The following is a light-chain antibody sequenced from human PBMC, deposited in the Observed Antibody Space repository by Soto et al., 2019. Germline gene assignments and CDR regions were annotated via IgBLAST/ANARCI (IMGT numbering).Light chain of an antibody. Sequence: IQMTQSPSSLSASVGDRVTLTFQASQDISNYLNWYQKQPGKAPKLLIYDASKLKIGVPSRFRGSGSGTDFSLTITSLQPEDIGTYYCQQYDNLPSFGGGTKVDIK. CDR3: QQYDNLPS. CDR1: QDISNY. J-gene: IGKJ4*01. V-gene: IGKV1-33*01. CDR2: DAS.